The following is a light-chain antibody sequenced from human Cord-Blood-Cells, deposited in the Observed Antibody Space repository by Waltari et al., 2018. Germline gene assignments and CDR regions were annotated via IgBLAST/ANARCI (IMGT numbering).Light chain of an antibody. CDR2: AAS. CDR1: QSISSY. Sequence: IQMTQSPPSLYASVGDRVTITCRASQSISSYLNWYQQKPGKAPKLLIYAASSLQSGVPSRFSGSGSGTDFTLTISSLQPEDFATYYCRQSYSTPRTFGQGTKVEIK. J-gene: IGKJ1*01. V-gene: IGKV1-39*01. CDR3: RQSYSTPRT.